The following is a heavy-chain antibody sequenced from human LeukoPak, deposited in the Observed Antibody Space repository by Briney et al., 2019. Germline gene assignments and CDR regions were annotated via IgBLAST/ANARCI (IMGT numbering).Heavy chain of an antibody. CDR3: AKDQGLIVVAPAAIDY. CDR1: GFTFSSYA. D-gene: IGHD2-2*01. J-gene: IGHJ4*02. CDR2: ISGSGGST. Sequence: TGGSLRLSCAASGFTFSSYAMSRVRQAPGKGLEWVSAISGSGGSTYYADSVKGRFTISRDNSKNTLYLQMNSLRAEDTAVYYCAKDQGLIVVAPAAIDYWGQGTLVTVSS. V-gene: IGHV3-23*01.